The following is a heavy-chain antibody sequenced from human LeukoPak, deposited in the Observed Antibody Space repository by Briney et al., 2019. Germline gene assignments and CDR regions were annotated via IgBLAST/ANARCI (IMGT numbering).Heavy chain of an antibody. V-gene: IGHV3-64D*06. J-gene: IGHJ4*02. CDR3: VKDRSEYFDWLLGFDY. CDR1: GFTFSSYA. D-gene: IGHD3-9*01. Sequence: GGSLRLSCSASGFTFSSYAMHWVRQAPGKGLEYVSAISSNGGSTYYADSVKDRFAISRDNSKNTLYLQMSSLRAEDTAVYYCVKDRSEYFDWLLGFDYWGQGTLVTVSS. CDR2: ISSNGGST.